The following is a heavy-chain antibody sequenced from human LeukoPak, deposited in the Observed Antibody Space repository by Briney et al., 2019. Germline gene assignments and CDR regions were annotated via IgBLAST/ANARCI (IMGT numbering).Heavy chain of an antibody. CDR2: INPYSGGT. CDR1: GGTFSSYA. CDR3: ARDEDPYAFDI. Sequence: GASVKVSCKASGGTFSSYAISWVRQAPGQGLEWMGWINPYSGGTNYAQKFQGRVTMTRDTSISTAYMELSRLRSDDTAMYYCARDEDPYAFDIWGQGTMVTVSS. J-gene: IGHJ3*02. D-gene: IGHD2-15*01. V-gene: IGHV1-2*02.